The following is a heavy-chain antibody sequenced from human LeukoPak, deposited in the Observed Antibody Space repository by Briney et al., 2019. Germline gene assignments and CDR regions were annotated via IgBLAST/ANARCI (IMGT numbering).Heavy chain of an antibody. V-gene: IGHV3-23*01. J-gene: IGHJ1*01. CDR2: ISGSGGST. D-gene: IGHD3-22*01. Sequence: GGSLRLSCAASGFTFSSYAMSWVRQPPGKGLEWVSAISGSGGSTYYADSVKGRFTISRDNSKNTLYLQMNSLRAEDTAVYYCARGLYYYDSSGYYGEYFQHWGQGTLVTVSS. CDR1: GFTFSSYA. CDR3: ARGLYYYDSSGYYGEYFQH.